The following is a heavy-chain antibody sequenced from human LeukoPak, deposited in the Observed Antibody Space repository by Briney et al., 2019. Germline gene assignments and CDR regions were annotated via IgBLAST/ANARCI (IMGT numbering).Heavy chain of an antibody. Sequence: NASKTLSLTCTVSGGSISSYYWSWIRQPPGKGLEWIAYIYYSGTTNYSPSLKSRVTISVDTVRNQFSLKLSSVTAADTAVYYCARTLPSGTSDYWGQGTLVTVSS. CDR3: ARTLPSGTSDY. CDR1: GGSISSYY. J-gene: IGHJ4*02. CDR2: IYYSGTT. D-gene: IGHD3-10*01. V-gene: IGHV4-59*01.